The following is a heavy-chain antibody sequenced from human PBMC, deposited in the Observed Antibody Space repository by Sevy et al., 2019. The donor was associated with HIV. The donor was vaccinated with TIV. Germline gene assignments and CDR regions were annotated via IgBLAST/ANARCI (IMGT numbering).Heavy chain of an antibody. D-gene: IGHD5-12*01. V-gene: IGHV3-48*02. J-gene: IGHJ4*02. CDR3: ATGRVATIRTLDY. CDR1: GFTFSSYS. Sequence: GGSLRLSCAASGFTFSSYSMNWVRQAPGNGLEWVSYISSSSSTIYYADSVKGRFTISRDNAKNSLYLQMNSLRDEDTAVYYCATGRVATIRTLDYWGQGTLVTVSS. CDR2: ISSSSSTI.